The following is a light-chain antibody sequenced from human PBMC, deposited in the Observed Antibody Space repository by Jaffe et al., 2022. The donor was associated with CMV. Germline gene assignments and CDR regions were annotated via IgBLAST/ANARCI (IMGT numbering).Light chain of an antibody. CDR3: QQASVFPRT. Sequence: DIQMTQSPSSVSASVGDRVTISCRASQIIGNWLAWYQQKPGKAPKLLISASFNPESGVPSRFSGSGSGTEFTLTITSLQSEDFATYYCQQASVFPRTFGQGTRVEI. J-gene: IGKJ1*01. V-gene: IGKV1-12*01. CDR1: QIIGNW. CDR2: ASF.